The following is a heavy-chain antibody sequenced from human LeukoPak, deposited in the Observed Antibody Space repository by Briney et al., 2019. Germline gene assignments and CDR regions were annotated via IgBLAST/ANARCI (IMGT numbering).Heavy chain of an antibody. CDR1: GYTFTSYG. Sequence: ASVKVSCKASGYTFTSYGISWVRQAPGQGLEWMGWISAYNGNTNYAQKLQGRVTMTTDTSTSTAYMELRGLRSDDTAVYYCARAESGYYYVPLGYYGMDVWGQGTTVTVSS. CDR3: ARAESGYYYVPLGYYGMDV. V-gene: IGHV1-18*01. CDR2: ISAYNGNT. D-gene: IGHD3-22*01. J-gene: IGHJ6*02.